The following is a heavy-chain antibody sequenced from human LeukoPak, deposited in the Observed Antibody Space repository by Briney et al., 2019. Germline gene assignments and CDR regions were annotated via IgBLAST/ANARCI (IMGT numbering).Heavy chain of an antibody. Sequence: GGSLRLSCAASGFTFSSYAMSWVRQAPGKGLEWVSAISGSGGSTYYADSVKGRFTISRDNSKNTLYLQMNSLRAEDTAVYYCAKDHPLGDCSGGSCYLPDYWGQGTLVTASS. J-gene: IGHJ4*02. CDR2: ISGSGGST. D-gene: IGHD2-15*01. CDR3: AKDHPLGDCSGGSCYLPDY. V-gene: IGHV3-23*01. CDR1: GFTFSSYA.